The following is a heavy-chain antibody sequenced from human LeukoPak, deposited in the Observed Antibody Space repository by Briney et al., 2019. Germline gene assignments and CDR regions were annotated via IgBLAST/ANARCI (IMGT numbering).Heavy chain of an antibody. D-gene: IGHD3-10*02. CDR3: AELGITMIGGV. Sequence: TGGTLRLSCAASGFTFSSYDMSWVRQAPGKGLEWVSAIVGSGFGTYYADSVKGRFTISRDNAKNSLYLQMNSLRAEDTAVYYCAELGITMIGGVWGKGTTVTISS. CDR2: IVGSGFGT. V-gene: IGHV3-23*01. J-gene: IGHJ6*04. CDR1: GFTFSSYD.